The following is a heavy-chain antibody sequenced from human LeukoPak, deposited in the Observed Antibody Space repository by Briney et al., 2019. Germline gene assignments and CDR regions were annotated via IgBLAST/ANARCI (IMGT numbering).Heavy chain of an antibody. J-gene: IGHJ4*02. CDR1: GGSFSGYY. V-gene: IGHV4-34*01. Sequence: PSETLSLTCAVYGGSFSGYYWSWIRQPPGKGLEWIGEINHSGSTNYNPSLKSRVTISVDTSKNQFSLKLSSVTAADTAVYYCARVPYYDILTGYYPFDYWGQGTLVTVSS. CDR2: INHSGST. D-gene: IGHD3-9*01. CDR3: ARVPYYDILTGYYPFDY.